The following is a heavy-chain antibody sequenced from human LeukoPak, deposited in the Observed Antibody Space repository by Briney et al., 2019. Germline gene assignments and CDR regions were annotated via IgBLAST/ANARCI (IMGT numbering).Heavy chain of an antibody. CDR1: GFKFDNYG. D-gene: IGHD1-26*01. CDR2: INWNGAST. CDR3: ARASYPRGDYYMDV. V-gene: IGHV3-20*04. Sequence: GGSLRLSCVTSGFKFDNYGISWVRQAPGKGLEWVSGINWNGASTRYADSVKGRFTISRDNAKNSLYLEMKSLRAEDTALYYCARASYPRGDYYMDVWGRGTTVTVSS. J-gene: IGHJ6*03.